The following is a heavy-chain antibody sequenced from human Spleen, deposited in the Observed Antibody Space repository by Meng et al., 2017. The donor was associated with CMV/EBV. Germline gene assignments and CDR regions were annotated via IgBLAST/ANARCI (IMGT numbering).Heavy chain of an antibody. V-gene: IGHV1-2*02. CDR2: INPDSGAT. CDR1: GYTFTGYY. J-gene: IGHJ3*02. CDR3: ARTYDIVRYPFDI. D-gene: IGHD5-12*01. Sequence: ASVKVSCKASGYTFTGYYIHWVRQAPGQGPECMGWINPDSGATDFAQKFQGRVTMTRDTSISTAYMELSRLRSDDTAMYYCARTYDIVRYPFDIWGQGTMVTVSS.